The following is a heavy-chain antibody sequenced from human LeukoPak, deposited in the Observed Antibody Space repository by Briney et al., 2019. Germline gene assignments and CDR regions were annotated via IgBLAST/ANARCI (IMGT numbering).Heavy chain of an antibody. CDR2: ISYDGSNK. CDR3: AKDLAGVVLVPY. Sequence: GGSLRLSCAASGFTFSSYGMHWVRQAPGKGLEWVAVISYDGSNKYYADSVKGRFTISRDNSKNTLYLQMNSLRAEDTAVYYCAKDLAGVVLVPYWGQGTLVTVSS. CDR1: GFTFSSYG. D-gene: IGHD2-8*02. J-gene: IGHJ4*02. V-gene: IGHV3-30*18.